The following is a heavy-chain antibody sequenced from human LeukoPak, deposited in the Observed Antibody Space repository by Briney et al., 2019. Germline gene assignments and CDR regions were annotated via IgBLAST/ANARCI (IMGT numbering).Heavy chain of an antibody. CDR2: IYYSGST. CDR1: GGSISSYY. Sequence: SETLSLTCTVSGGSISSYYWSWIRQPPGKGLEWIGCIYYSGSTNYNPSLKSRVTISVDTSKNQLSLKLSSVTAADTAVYYCARGYCSGGSCVDYWGQGTLVTVSS. V-gene: IGHV4-59*01. J-gene: IGHJ4*02. CDR3: ARGYCSGGSCVDY. D-gene: IGHD2-15*01.